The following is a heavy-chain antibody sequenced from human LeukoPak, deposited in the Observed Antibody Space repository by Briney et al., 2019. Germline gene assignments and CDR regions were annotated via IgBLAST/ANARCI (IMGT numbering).Heavy chain of an antibody. Sequence: GGSLRLSCAASGFTFSSYAMSWVRQAPGKGLEWVSAISGSGGSTYYADSVKGRFTISRDNSKNTLYLQMNGLRAEDTAVYYCAKDVHYSGSYPDYWGQGTLVTVSS. CDR3: AKDVHYSGSYPDY. V-gene: IGHV3-23*01. CDR2: ISGSGGST. CDR1: GFTFSSYA. D-gene: IGHD1-26*01. J-gene: IGHJ4*02.